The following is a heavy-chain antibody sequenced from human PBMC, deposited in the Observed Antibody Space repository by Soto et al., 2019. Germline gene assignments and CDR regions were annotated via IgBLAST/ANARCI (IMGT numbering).Heavy chain of an antibody. V-gene: IGHV3-23*01. D-gene: IGHD2-15*01. Sequence: GGSLRLSCAVSGFTFSSYAMSWVRQAPGKGLEWVSSISATGDSTHYADSVKGRFTISRDISKNTLLLQMNSLRADDTAVYYCAYCRGSRSSSYALGSIDHWGQGTLVTVSS. CDR3: AYCRGSRSSSYALGSIDH. CDR1: GFTFSSYA. CDR2: ISATGDST. J-gene: IGHJ4*02.